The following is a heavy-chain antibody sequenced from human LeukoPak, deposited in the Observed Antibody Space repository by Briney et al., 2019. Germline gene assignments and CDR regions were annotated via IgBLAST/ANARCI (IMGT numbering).Heavy chain of an antibody. CDR2: VSGSDENK. D-gene: IGHD2-15*01. CDR3: ARAGLGGHYIDY. Sequence: GGSLRLPCAASGFTFSDYYMTWIRQAPGQGLEWISYVSGSDENKYYAGSVRGRFAISRDNAEKSLFLQMSNVRAEDTAVYYCARAGLGGHYIDYWGQGTLVTVSS. V-gene: IGHV3-11*01. CDR1: GFTFSDYY. J-gene: IGHJ4*02.